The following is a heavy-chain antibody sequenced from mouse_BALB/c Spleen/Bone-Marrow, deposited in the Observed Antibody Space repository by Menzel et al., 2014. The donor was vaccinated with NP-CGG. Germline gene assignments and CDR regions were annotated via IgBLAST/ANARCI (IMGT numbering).Heavy chain of an antibody. Sequence: EVQRVESGGGLVKPGGSLKLSCAASGFTFSSYAMSWVRQTPEKRLEWVASISSGGSTYYPDSVKGRFTISRDNVRNILYLQMSSLRSEDTAMYYCARVTDTFYYGSSYWYFDVCDEGATVAVSS. CDR3: ARVTDTFYYGSSYWYFDV. CDR1: GFTFSSYA. CDR2: ISSGGST. D-gene: IGHD1-1*01. V-gene: IGHV5-6-5*01. J-gene: IGHJ1*01.